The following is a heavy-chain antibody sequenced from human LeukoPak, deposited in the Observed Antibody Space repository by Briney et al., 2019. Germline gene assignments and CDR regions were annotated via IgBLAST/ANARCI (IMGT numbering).Heavy chain of an antibody. D-gene: IGHD5-12*01. Sequence: GGSLRLSCSASGFTLTWHVMHWVRQAPGKGLEWVSYISDSSAMYYADSVRGRFTISRENDKNSLFLQMNSLRAEDTAVYYCARDGGYSGYDADCWGQGTLVTVSS. CDR1: GFTLTWHV. J-gene: IGHJ4*02. CDR3: ARDGGYSGYDADC. CDR2: ISDSSAM. V-gene: IGHV3-48*01.